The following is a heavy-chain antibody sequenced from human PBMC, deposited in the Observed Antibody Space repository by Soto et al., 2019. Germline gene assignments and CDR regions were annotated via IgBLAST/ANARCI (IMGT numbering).Heavy chain of an antibody. J-gene: IGHJ4*02. CDR1: DGSIRSSSYY. CDR3: ARHRRYCSSTSCQTIYFDY. CDR2: IYSSGST. D-gene: IGHD2-2*01. Sequence: TSETLSLTSTVSDGSIRSSSYYWGWIRQPPGKGLEWIGYIYSSGSTNYSPSLKSRVTMSVDTSKNQFSLKLSSVTAADTAVYYCARHRRYCSSTSCQTIYFDYWGQGTLVTVSS. V-gene: IGHV4-39*01.